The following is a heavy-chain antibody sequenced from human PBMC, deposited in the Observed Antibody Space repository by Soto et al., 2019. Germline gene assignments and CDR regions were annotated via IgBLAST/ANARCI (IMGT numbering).Heavy chain of an antibody. CDR3: ARVRRGYSYGSLGFDP. Sequence: PSETLSLTCTVSGGSIDSGDYYWSWIRQPPGKGLEWIGYVYYSGSTNYNPSLKSRVTISVDTSKNQFSLKLSSVTAADTAVYYCARVRRGYSYGSLGFDPWGQGTLVTVSS. J-gene: IGHJ5*02. D-gene: IGHD5-18*01. CDR2: VYYSGST. CDR1: GGSIDSGDYY. V-gene: IGHV4-61*08.